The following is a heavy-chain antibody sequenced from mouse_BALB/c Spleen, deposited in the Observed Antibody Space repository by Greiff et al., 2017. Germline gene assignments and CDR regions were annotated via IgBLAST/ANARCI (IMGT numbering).Heavy chain of an antibody. CDR3: ARDATMFTRAWFAD. V-gene: IGHV5-4*02. CDR1: GFTFSDYY. J-gene: IGHJ3*01. D-gene: IGHD2-2*01. CDR2: ISYGGSYT. Sequence: DVMLVESGGGLVKPGGSLKLSCAASGFTFSDYYMYWVRQTPDKRLEWVATISYGGSYTYYPDSVKGRFTISRDNAKTNLYLQKSSLKSEDTAMYYCARDATMFTRAWFADWGEGTLVTVSA.